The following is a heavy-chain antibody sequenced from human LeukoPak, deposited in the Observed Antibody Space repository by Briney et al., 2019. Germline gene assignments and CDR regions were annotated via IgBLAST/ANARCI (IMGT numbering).Heavy chain of an antibody. CDR2: ISISSNYK. CDR1: GFTFSRYS. J-gene: IGHJ6*03. Sequence: GSLRLSCAASGFTFSRYSMNWVRQAPGKGLEWVSSISISSNYKYYPDSLKGRFTISRDNAKNSLYLQMNSLRAEDTAVYYCARDGVVAATPYYYYYMDVWGKGTTVTVSS. CDR3: ARDGVVAATPYYYYYMDV. D-gene: IGHD2-15*01. V-gene: IGHV3-21*01.